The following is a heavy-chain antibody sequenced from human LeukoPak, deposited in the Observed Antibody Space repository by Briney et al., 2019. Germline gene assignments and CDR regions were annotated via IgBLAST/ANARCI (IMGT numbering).Heavy chain of an antibody. D-gene: IGHD4-17*01. CDR1: GFTFSDYY. CDR3: ARSTVTIYFDY. J-gene: IGHJ4*02. Sequence: GGSLRLSCAASGFTFSDYYMSWIRQAPGKGLEWASYISSSGSTIYYADSVKGRFTISRDNAKNSLYLQMNSLRAEDTAVYYCARSTVTIYFDYWGQGTLVTVSS. V-gene: IGHV3-11*01. CDR2: ISSSGSTI.